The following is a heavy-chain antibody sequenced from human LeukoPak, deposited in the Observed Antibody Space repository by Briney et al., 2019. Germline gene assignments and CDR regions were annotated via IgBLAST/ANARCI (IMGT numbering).Heavy chain of an antibody. V-gene: IGHV4-59*01. CDR3: AREVRSVDYGGNSGTGYFDL. D-gene: IGHD4-23*01. CDR1: GGSISSYY. CDR2: IYYSGST. Sequence: SETLSLTRTVSGGSISSYYWSWIRQPPGKGLEWIGYIYYSGSTNYNPSLKSRVTISVDTSKNQFSLKLSSVTAADTAVYYCAREVRSVDYGGNSGTGYFDLWGRGTLVTVSS. J-gene: IGHJ2*01.